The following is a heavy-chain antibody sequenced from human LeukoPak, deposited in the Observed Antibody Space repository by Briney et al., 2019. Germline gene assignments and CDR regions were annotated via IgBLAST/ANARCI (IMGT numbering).Heavy chain of an antibody. J-gene: IGHJ4*02. CDR1: GFTFSSYS. CDR3: ARVAAGYFDY. D-gene: IGHD6-13*01. Sequence: GGSLRLSCAASGFTFSSYSMNWVRQAPGKGLEWVSSISSSSSYIYYADSVKGRFTISRDSAKNSLYLQMNSLRAEDTAVYYCARVAAGYFDYWGQGTLVTVSS. CDR2: ISSSSSYI. V-gene: IGHV3-21*01.